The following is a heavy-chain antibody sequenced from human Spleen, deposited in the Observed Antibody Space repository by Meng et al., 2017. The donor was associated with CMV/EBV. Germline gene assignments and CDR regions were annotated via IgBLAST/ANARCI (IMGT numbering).Heavy chain of an antibody. CDR1: GFTCSSNS. V-gene: IGHV3-21*01. J-gene: IGHJ4*02. Sequence: SGFTCSSNSINWVRQAPGKGLEWVASISSTSAYIYYADSVRGRFTISRDNAQNSLHLQMNSLRGDDTAVYYCAREGLLQSGYYLDHWGQGTLVTVSS. D-gene: IGHD6-25*01. CDR2: ISSTSAYI. CDR3: AREGLLQSGYYLDH.